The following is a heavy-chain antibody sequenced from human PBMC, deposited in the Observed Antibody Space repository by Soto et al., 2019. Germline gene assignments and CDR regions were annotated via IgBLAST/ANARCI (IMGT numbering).Heavy chain of an antibody. CDR2: IYYSGST. CDR1: GGSISSGGYY. J-gene: IGHJ4*02. Sequence: TCTVSGGSISSGGYYWSWIRQHPGKGLECIGYIYYSGSTYYNPSLKSRVTISVDTSKNQFSLKLSSVTAADTAVYYCASGGSDYDRGGRPSLFFDYWGQGTLVTAPQ. CDR3: ASGGSDYDRGGRPSLFFDY. D-gene: IGHD3-22*01. V-gene: IGHV4-31*03.